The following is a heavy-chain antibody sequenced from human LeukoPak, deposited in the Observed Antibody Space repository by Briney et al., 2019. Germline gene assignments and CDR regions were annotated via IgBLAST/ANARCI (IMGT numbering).Heavy chain of an antibody. CDR3: ARALYGYGADSSDI. D-gene: IGHD5-18*01. Sequence: SETLSLTCTVSGDSISSYYWSWIRQPPGKGLEWIGYIYYSGSTNYNPSLESRLTISVASSKNQFYLKLSSVTAADTAVYYCARALYGYGADSSDIWGQGTMVTVSS. CDR2: IYYSGST. V-gene: IGHV4-59*01. CDR1: GDSISSYY. J-gene: IGHJ3*02.